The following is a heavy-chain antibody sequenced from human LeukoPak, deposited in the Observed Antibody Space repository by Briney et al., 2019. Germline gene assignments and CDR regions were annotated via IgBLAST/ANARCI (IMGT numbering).Heavy chain of an antibody. CDR3: ARLSSGWYYYYYMDV. CDR1: GGSISSYY. J-gene: IGHJ6*03. D-gene: IGHD6-19*01. Sequence: SETLSLTCTVFGGSISSYYWSWIRQPPGKGLEWIGYIYYSGSTNYNPSLKSRVTISVDTSKNQFSLKLSSVTAADTAVYYCARLSSGWYYYYYMDVWGKGTTVTVSS. V-gene: IGHV4-59*12. CDR2: IYYSGST.